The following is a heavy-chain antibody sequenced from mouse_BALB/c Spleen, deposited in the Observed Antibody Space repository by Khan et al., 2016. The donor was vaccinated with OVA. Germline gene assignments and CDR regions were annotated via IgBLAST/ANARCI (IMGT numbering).Heavy chain of an antibody. Sequence: EVELVESGGGLLQPGGSRKLSCAASGFTFSSFGMHWVRQAPKKGLEWVAYMSSGSSTIYYVDTVKGRFTISRDNPKNTLFLQMTSLRSEDTAMYYCARSGGNFHWYFDVWGAGTSVTVSS. D-gene: IGHD2-1*01. CDR3: ARSGGNFHWYFDV. V-gene: IGHV5-17*02. CDR2: MSSGSSTI. CDR1: GFTFSSFG. J-gene: IGHJ1*01.